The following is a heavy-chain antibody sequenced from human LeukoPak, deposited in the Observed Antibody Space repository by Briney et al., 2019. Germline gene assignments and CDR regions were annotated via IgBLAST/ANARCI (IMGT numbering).Heavy chain of an antibody. Sequence: SETLSLTCAVYGGSFSGYYWSWIRQPPGKGLEWIGEINHSGSTNYNPSLKSRVTTSVDTSKNQFSLKLSSVTAADTAVYYCARGLVVVPAAREYNWFDPWGQGTLVTVSS. J-gene: IGHJ5*02. V-gene: IGHV4-34*01. D-gene: IGHD2-2*01. CDR3: ARGLVVVPAAREYNWFDP. CDR2: INHSGST. CDR1: GGSFSGYY.